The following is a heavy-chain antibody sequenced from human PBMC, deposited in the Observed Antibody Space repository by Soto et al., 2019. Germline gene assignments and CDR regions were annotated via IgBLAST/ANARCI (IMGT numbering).Heavy chain of an antibody. CDR3: ARRDYYDSSLHY. CDR2: INPTGGRT. J-gene: IGHJ4*02. V-gene: IGHV1-46*01. Sequence: QVQLVQSGAEVKKPGASVKVSCKASGYTFINYYIHWVRQAPGQGLGWGGTINPTGGRTIYALSCQGSVSMTRDTSTNIVDMDLSSLRPEDTAVYYCARRDYYDSSLHYWGQGSLVTVSA. D-gene: IGHD3-22*01. CDR1: GYTFINYY.